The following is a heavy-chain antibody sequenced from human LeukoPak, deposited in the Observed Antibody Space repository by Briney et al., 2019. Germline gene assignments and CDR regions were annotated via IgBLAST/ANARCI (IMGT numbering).Heavy chain of an antibody. CDR2: TIPIFGTA. CDR3: ARGYYYGSGSYSPLFDP. CDR1: GGTFSSYA. Sequence: GASVTVSCTASGGTFSSYAISWVRQAPGQGLEWMGGTIPIFGTANYAQKFQGRVTITADESTSTAYMELSSLRSEDTAVYYCARGYYYGSGSYSPLFDPWGQGTLVTVSS. D-gene: IGHD3-10*01. V-gene: IGHV1-69*13. J-gene: IGHJ5*02.